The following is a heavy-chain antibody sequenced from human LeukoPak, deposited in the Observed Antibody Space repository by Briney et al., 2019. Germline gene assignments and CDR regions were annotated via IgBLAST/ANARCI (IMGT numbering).Heavy chain of an antibody. V-gene: IGHV4-61*02. CDR2: IYTSGST. CDR3: ARDPDY. Sequence: SETLSLTCTVSGGSISSGSYYWSWLRQPAGKGLEWIGRIYTSGSTNYNPSLKSRVTISVDTSKNQFSLKLSSVTAADTAVYYCARDPDYWGQGTLVTVSS. J-gene: IGHJ4*02. CDR1: GGSISSGSYY.